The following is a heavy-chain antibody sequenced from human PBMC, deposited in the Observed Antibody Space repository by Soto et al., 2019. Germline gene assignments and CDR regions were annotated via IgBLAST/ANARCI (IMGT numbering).Heavy chain of an antibody. D-gene: IGHD1-26*01. V-gene: IGHV3-23*01. CDR1: GFTFSGYA. J-gene: IGHJ3*02. Sequence: GGSLRLSCAASGFTFSGYAMSWVRQAPGKGLEWVSAISGSGGSTYYADSVKGRFTISRDNSKNTLYLQMNSLRAEDTAVYYCAKXRIVGATPPRGVDAFDIWGQGTMVTVSS. CDR2: ISGSGGST. CDR3: AKXRIVGATPPRGVDAFDI.